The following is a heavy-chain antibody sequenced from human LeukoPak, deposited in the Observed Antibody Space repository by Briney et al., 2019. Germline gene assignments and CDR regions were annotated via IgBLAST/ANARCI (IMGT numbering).Heavy chain of an antibody. Sequence: GRSLRLSCAASGFTFSSYGMHWVRQAPGKGLEWVAVISYDGSNKYYADSVKGRFTISRDNSKNTLYLQMNSLRAEDTAVYYCAEAYGDYVYYYYGMDVWGQGTTVTVSS. J-gene: IGHJ6*02. D-gene: IGHD4-17*01. CDR3: AEAYGDYVYYYYGMDV. V-gene: IGHV3-30*18. CDR1: GFTFSSYG. CDR2: ISYDGSNK.